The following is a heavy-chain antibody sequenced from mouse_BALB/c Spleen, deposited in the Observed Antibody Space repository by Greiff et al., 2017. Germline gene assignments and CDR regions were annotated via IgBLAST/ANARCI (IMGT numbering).Heavy chain of an antibody. D-gene: IGHD3-2*01. CDR1: GYTFTSYY. Sequence: VQLQQSGPELVKPGASVRISCKASGYTFTSYYIHWVKQRPGQGLEWIGWIYPGNVNTKYNEKFKGKATLTADKSSSTAYMQLSSLTSEDSAVYFCARWDSSGYVVFAYWGQGTLVTVSA. V-gene: IGHV1S56*01. CDR2: IYPGNVNT. CDR3: ARWDSSGYVVFAY. J-gene: IGHJ3*01.